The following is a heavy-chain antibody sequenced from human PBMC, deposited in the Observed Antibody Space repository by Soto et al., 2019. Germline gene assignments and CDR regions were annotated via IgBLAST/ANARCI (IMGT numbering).Heavy chain of an antibody. CDR3: ARDQPLMGYLGYCSGGSCTGAFDI. CDR1: GFTFSSYW. J-gene: IGHJ3*02. Sequence: GGSLRLSCAASGFTFSSYWMSWVRQAPGKGLEWVANIKQDGSEKYYVDSVKGRFTISRDNAKNSLYLQMNSLRAEDTAVYYCARDQPLMGYLGYCSGGSCTGAFDIWGQGTMVTVSS. CDR2: IKQDGSEK. D-gene: IGHD2-15*01. V-gene: IGHV3-7*01.